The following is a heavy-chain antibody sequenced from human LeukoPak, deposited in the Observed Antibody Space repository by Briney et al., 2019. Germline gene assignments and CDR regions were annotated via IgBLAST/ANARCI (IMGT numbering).Heavy chain of an antibody. CDR2: ISFSSTHI. V-gene: IGHV3-21*06. J-gene: IGHJ3*02. CDR3: ARAVGPYAFDI. D-gene: IGHD1-26*01. CDR1: GFIFSNYG. Sequence: GGSLRLSCAASGFIFSNYGMSWVRQAPGKGLEWVSSISFSSTHIYYADSIQGRFTISRDNAENSLYLQMNSLRAEDTAVYYCARAVGPYAFDIWGQGTMVTVSS.